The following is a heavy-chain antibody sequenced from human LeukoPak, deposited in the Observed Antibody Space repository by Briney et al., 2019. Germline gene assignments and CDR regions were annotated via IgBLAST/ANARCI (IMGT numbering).Heavy chain of an antibody. CDR1: GLTFSDYY. D-gene: IGHD5-18*01. CDR2: ISSSGSTI. V-gene: IGHV3-11*01. J-gene: IGHJ3*02. Sequence: GGSLRLSCAASGLTFSDYYMSWIRQAPGKGLGWDSYISSSGSTIYYADSVKGRFTISRDNAKNSLYLQMNSLRAEDTAVYYCARDLSLRRQQLWLEPDAFDIWGQGTMVTVSS. CDR3: ARDLSLRRQQLWLEPDAFDI.